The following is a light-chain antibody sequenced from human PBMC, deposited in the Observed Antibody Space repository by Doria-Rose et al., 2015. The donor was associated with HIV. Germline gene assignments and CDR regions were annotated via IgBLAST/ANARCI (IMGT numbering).Light chain of an antibody. J-gene: IGKJ1*01. Sequence: TQSPDTLSLSPGERATLSCRASQSFSSTYLAWYQQKPGQAPSLLIYDGSTRATGIPDRFSASGSGTDFTLTINRLEPEDFALYYCHQYGTSRTFGQGTKVEI. V-gene: IGKV3-20*01. CDR3: HQYGTSRT. CDR2: DGS. CDR1: QSFSSTY.